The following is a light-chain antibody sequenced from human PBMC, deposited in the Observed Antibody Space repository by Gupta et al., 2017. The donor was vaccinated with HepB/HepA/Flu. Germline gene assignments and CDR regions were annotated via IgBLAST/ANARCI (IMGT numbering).Light chain of an antibody. V-gene: IGLV2-14*03. CDR3: SSYTSRSPLVV. CDR2: DVS. CDR1: SNDVGGYNY. J-gene: IGLJ2*01. Sequence: QSALTQPASASGSPGQPITISCTGTSNDVGGYNYVSWYQQHPGKAPKLLIFDVSNRPSGVSNRFSGSKSGNTASLTISGVQAEDEADYYCSSYTSRSPLVVFGGGTKLTVL.